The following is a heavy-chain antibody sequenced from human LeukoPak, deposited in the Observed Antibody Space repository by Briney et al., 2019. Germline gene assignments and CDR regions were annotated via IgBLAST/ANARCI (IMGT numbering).Heavy chain of an antibody. CDR1: GFTFSSYA. CDR2: ISGSGGST. J-gene: IGHJ4*02. D-gene: IGHD7-27*01. CDR3: AKDPREFPGDLAFDY. V-gene: IGHV3-23*01. Sequence: GGSLRLSCAASGFTFSSYAMSWVRQAPGKGLEWVSAISGSGGSTYYADSVKGRSTISRDNSKNTLYLQMNSLRAEDTAVYYCAKDPREFPGDLAFDYWGQGTLVTVSS.